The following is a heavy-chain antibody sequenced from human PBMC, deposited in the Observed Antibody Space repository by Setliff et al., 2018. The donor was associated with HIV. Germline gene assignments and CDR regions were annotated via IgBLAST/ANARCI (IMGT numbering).Heavy chain of an antibody. J-gene: IGHJ3*02. CDR3: ARGPGGTVPKPLDAFDI. Sequence: PSETLSLTCAVSGGSISSNWWSWVRQSPGKGLEWIGEIYHSGSTHYNPSLKSRVSISVDTSKNQFSLKLSSVTAADTAVYYCARGPGGTVPKPLDAFDIWGQGTMVTVSS. V-gene: IGHV4-4*02. CDR2: IYHSGST. D-gene: IGHD1-1*01. CDR1: GGSISSNW.